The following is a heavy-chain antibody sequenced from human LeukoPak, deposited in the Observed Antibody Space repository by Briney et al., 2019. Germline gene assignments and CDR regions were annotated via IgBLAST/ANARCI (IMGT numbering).Heavy chain of an antibody. CDR3: ARERGDGYSSGWHQPFDY. Sequence: SVKVSCKTSGYTFTAYGISWVRQAPGQGLEWMGGIIPIFGTANYAQKFQGRVTITADESTSTAYMELSSLRSEDTAVYYCARERGDGYSSGWHQPFDYWGQGTLVTVSS. CDR2: IIPIFGTA. D-gene: IGHD6-19*01. CDR1: GYTFTAYG. V-gene: IGHV1-69*13. J-gene: IGHJ4*02.